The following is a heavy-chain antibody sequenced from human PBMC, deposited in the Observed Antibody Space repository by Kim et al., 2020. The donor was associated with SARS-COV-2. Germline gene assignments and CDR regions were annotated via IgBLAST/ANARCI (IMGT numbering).Heavy chain of an antibody. D-gene: IGHD1-1*01. V-gene: IGHV3-48*02. CDR3: VRDRGTNCDLDY. Sequence: GGSLRLSCAVSGFTLSGYPMNWVRQAPEKGLEWVAYITNTSDIIYYADSAKGRFTISRDNAKSLLYLQMNSLRDDDTAVYYCVRDRGTNCDLDYWGRGTL. CDR2: ITNTSDII. CDR1: GFTLSGYP. J-gene: IGHJ4*02.